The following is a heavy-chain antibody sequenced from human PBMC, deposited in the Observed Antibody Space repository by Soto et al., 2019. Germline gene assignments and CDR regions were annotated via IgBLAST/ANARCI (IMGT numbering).Heavy chain of an antibody. V-gene: IGHV4-31*03. CDR2: ISYSGST. J-gene: IGHJ4*01. CDR3: VRGVLH. CDR1: GGSISSGGYY. Sequence: QVQLQESGPGLVQPSQTLSHTCTVSGGSISSGGYYWSWIRQHPGTGLEWTGPISYSGSTCYITSLRSRVTISVDTSGNPFSLLVNSVTAADTVVYFCVRGVLHWGQGTLVTVSS.